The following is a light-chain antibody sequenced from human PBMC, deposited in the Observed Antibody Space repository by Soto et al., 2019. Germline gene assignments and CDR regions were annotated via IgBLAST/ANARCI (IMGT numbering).Light chain of an antibody. Sequence: DIQMTQSPSTLSASVGDRVTITCRASQSISTWLAWYQQKPGKAPKLLIYKASSLESGVPSRFSGSGSGTEFTLTISGLQPDDFATYSCKQFHPYSWTFGQGTKVEIK. CDR2: KAS. J-gene: IGKJ1*01. V-gene: IGKV1-5*03. CDR1: QSISTW. CDR3: KQFHPYSWT.